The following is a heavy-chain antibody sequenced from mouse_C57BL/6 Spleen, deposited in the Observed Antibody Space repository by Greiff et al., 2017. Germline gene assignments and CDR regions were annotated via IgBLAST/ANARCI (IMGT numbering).Heavy chain of an antibody. Sequence: EVQLQQSGPELVKPGASVKISCKASGYTFTDYYMNWVKQSHGKSLEWIGDINPNNGGTSYNQKFKGKATLTVDKSSSTAYMELRSLTSEDSAVYYCARYGSGPYYAMDYWGQGTSVTVSS. CDR2: INPNNGGT. D-gene: IGHD1-1*01. CDR3: ARYGSGPYYAMDY. J-gene: IGHJ4*01. CDR1: GYTFTDYY. V-gene: IGHV1-26*01.